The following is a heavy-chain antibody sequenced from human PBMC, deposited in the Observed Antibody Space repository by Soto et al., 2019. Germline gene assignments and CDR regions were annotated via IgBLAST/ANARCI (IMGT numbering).Heavy chain of an antibody. Sequence: ASVKVSCKASGYTFTSYAMHWVRQAPGQRLEWMGWINAGNGNTKYSQKFQGRVTITRDTSASTAYMELSSLRSEDTAVYYCARDGPLLGELSTDYYYYYMDVWGKGTTVTVSS. CDR1: GYTFTSYA. J-gene: IGHJ6*03. V-gene: IGHV1-3*01. CDR3: ARDGPLLGELSTDYYYYYMDV. CDR2: INAGNGNT. D-gene: IGHD3-16*02.